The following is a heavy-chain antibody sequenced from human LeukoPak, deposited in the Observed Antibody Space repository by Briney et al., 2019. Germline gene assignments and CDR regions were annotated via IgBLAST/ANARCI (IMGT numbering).Heavy chain of an antibody. J-gene: IGHJ5*02. V-gene: IGHV4-4*07. CDR3: ARGDVVMGGGSNWFDP. Sequence: SETLSLTCTVSGGSLSIQFSSGVRPPAGKGLEWVGRDATSGSTYYNTSLKSRVTMSAHPTKSQLSLKMAAKTAADTAVYYCARGDVVMGGGSNWFDPWGQGTLVTVSS. CDR1: GGSLSIQF. CDR2: DATSGST. D-gene: IGHD3-16*01.